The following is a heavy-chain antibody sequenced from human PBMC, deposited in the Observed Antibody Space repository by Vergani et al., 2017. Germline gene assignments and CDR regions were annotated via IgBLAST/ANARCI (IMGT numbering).Heavy chain of an antibody. V-gene: IGHV3-48*02. CDR3: ARDLGGNAILSRYSSSWYGGVVDNNWFDP. J-gene: IGHJ5*02. Sequence: TASGFTFSSYSMNWVRQAPGKGLEWVSYISSSSSTIYYADSVKGRFTISRDNAKNSLYLQMNSLRDEATAVYYCARDLGGNAILSRYSSSWYGGVVDNNWFDPWGQGTLVTVSS. CDR2: ISSSSSTI. D-gene: IGHD6-13*01. CDR1: GFTFSSYS.